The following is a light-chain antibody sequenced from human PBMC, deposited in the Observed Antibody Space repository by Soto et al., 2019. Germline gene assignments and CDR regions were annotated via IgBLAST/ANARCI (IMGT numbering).Light chain of an antibody. CDR1: QSVSSSY. J-gene: IGKJ1*01. CDR2: GAS. V-gene: IGKV3-20*01. Sequence: EIVLTQSPGTLSLSPGERATLSCRDSQSVSSSYLAWYQQKPGQAPRLLIYGASSRATGIPDRFSGSGSGKDFTLTISRLEPEAFAVYYCQQYGITRTFGQGTKVEIK. CDR3: QQYGITRT.